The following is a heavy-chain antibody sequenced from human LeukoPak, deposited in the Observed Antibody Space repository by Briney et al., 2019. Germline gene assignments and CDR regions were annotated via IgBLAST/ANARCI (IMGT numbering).Heavy chain of an antibody. CDR2: INPSGGST. CDR3: ARDGRGTAARPAYYFDY. V-gene: IGHV1-46*01. CDR1: GYTFASYY. J-gene: IGHJ4*02. Sequence: ASVKVSCKASGYTFASYYMHWVRQAPGQGLEWMGIINPSGGSTSYAQKFQGRVTMTRDMSTSTVYMELSSLRSEDTAVYYCARDGRGTAARPAYYFDYWGQGTLVTVSS. D-gene: IGHD6-6*01.